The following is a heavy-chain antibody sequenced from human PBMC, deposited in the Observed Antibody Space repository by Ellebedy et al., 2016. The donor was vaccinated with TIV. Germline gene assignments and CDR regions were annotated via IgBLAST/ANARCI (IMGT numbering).Heavy chain of an antibody. CDR2: IGSSGGNT. CDR1: GFTFSNYA. CDR3: ARRSRPDNSGLYLPGW. D-gene: IGHD6-19*01. V-gene: IGHV3-64*02. Sequence: PGGSLRLSCAASGFTFSNYAMHWVRQAPGKGLEYVSAIGSSGGNTFYVDSVRGRFSISRDNSKNTLYLQMDSLRDEDMAVYYCARRSRPDNSGLYLPGWWGQGTLGNVFS. J-gene: IGHJ4*02.